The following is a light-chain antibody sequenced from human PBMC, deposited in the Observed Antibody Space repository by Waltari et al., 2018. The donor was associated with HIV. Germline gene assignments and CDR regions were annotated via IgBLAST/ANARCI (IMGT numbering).Light chain of an antibody. J-gene: IGLJ2*01. V-gene: IGLV3-21*04. Sequence: SYVLTQPPSVSVAPGKTAKITCVGNNIGTKSVHWYQQKPDQAPVLVIYYNAGRPSGIPERFSGSNSGNTATLTIIRVEAGDEADYYCHVWDTISDHVVFGGGSKLTVL. CDR2: YNA. CDR3: HVWDTISDHVV. CDR1: NIGTKS.